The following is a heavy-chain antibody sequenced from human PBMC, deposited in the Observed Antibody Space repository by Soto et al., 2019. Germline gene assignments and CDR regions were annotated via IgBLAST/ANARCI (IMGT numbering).Heavy chain of an antibody. D-gene: IGHD6-19*01. CDR1: GFTFSSYG. Sequence: GGSLRLSCAASGFTFSSYGMHWVRQAPGKGLEWVAVIWYDGSNKYYADSVKGRFTISRDNSKNTLYLQMNSLRAEDTAVYYCARDRIAWAGTDYYYYGMDVWGQGTTVTVAS. J-gene: IGHJ6*02. CDR2: IWYDGSNK. CDR3: ARDRIAWAGTDYYYYGMDV. V-gene: IGHV3-33*01.